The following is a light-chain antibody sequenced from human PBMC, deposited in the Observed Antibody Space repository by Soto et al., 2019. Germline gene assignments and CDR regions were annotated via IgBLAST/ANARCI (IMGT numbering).Light chain of an antibody. CDR2: DAS. CDR1: QGIRND. Sequence: IQMTQSPSSLSAFVGDRVTITCRASQGIRNDLGWYQQKPGKAPNLLIYDASTLKSGVPSRFSGSGSGTEFTLTISSLQPDDFATYYCQQYDTYPWTFGQGTKVDIK. CDR3: QQYDTYPWT. V-gene: IGKV1-17*01. J-gene: IGKJ1*01.